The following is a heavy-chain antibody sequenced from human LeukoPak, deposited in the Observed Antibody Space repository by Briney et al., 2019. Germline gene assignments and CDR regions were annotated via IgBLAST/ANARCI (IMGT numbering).Heavy chain of an antibody. Sequence: PSETLSLTCTVSGASISSYYWSWIRQPPGKGLEWIGYIYYSGSTYYNPSLKSRVTISVDRSKNQFSLKLSSVTAADTAVYYCARGSTGERSEYFDYWGQGTLVTVSS. V-gene: IGHV4-59*12. D-gene: IGHD7-27*01. CDR1: GASISSYY. J-gene: IGHJ4*02. CDR3: ARGSTGERSEYFDY. CDR2: IYYSGST.